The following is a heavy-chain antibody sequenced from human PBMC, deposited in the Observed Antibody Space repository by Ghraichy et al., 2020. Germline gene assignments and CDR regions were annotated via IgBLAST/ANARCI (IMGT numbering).Heavy chain of an antibody. V-gene: IGHV4-39*07. J-gene: IGHJ5*02. CDR2: IFYTGIT. D-gene: IGHD4-23*01. CDR3: ARERNGNPGWFDP. CDR1: GDSISSSNFY. Sequence: SETLSLTCTVSGDSISSSNFYWGWIRQSPGKGLEWIANIFYTGITYYNPSLKSRVTISVDTSKNQFSLRLRSVTAADTAMYYCARERNGNPGWFDPWGQGALVTVSS.